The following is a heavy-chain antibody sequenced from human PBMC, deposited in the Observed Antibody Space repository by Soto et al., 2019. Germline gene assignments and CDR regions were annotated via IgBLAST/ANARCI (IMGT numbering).Heavy chain of an antibody. J-gene: IGHJ4*02. CDR3: ATGYYGSWSQDY. V-gene: IGHV1-18*01. CDR2: ISAYNGDT. CDR1: GYTFTNYG. Sequence: ASVKVSCKASGYTFTNYGITWVRQAPGQGLEWMGWISAYNGDTHYTQRIQGRVTMTTDTSTSTAYMEQRGLRFDDTAVYYCATGYYGSWSQDYWGQGTLVTVSS. D-gene: IGHD3-10*01.